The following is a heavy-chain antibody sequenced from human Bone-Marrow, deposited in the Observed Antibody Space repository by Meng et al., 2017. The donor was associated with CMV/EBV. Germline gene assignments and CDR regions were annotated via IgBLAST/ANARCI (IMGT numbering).Heavy chain of an antibody. Sequence: LSLTCAASGFTACSNYMSWVRQAPGKGLEWVSVIYSGGSTYYADSVKGRFTISRDNSKNTLYLQMNSLRAEDTAVYYCVRDVFGITGYYYGMDVWGQGTTVTVSS. CDR3: VRDVFGITGYYYGMDV. J-gene: IGHJ6*02. CDR2: IYSGGST. D-gene: IGHD1-14*01. CDR1: GFTACSNY. V-gene: IGHV3-53*01.